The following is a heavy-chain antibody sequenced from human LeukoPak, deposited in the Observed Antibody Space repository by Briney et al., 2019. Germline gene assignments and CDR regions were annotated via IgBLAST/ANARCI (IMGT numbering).Heavy chain of an antibody. CDR3: ARLLDGYFYGMDV. D-gene: IGHD3-22*01. CDR2: INTYDGRK. CDR1: GYSLTSSG. Sequence: ASVKVSCKASGYSLTSSGVTWLRQAPGHGPEWMGWINTYDGRKKIAPRFQDRVTMTRDTSTSTAYMELRSLKSDDTAVYYCARLLDGYFYGMDVWGPGTTVIVSS. V-gene: IGHV1-18*01. J-gene: IGHJ6*02.